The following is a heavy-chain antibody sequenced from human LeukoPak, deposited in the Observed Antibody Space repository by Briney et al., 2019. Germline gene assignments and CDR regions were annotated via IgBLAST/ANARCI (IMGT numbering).Heavy chain of an antibody. Sequence: GGSLRLSCDASGFTFSIYAMSWVRQGTGKGLECVSSITSSGEATYYADSVKGRFTISRDNSRYTLFLQMNSLTAEDTAVYYCAKDRPNYYHSNGHYYRRDGDSWGQGTLVTVSS. D-gene: IGHD3-22*01. CDR2: ITSSGEAT. J-gene: IGHJ5*01. CDR1: GFTFSIYA. V-gene: IGHV3-23*01. CDR3: AKDRPNYYHSNGHYYRRDGDS.